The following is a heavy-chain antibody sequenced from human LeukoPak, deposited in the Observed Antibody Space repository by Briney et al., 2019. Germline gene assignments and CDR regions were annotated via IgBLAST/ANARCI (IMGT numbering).Heavy chain of an antibody. D-gene: IGHD3-10*01. Sequence: SSETLSLTCTVSGGSISSYYWSWIRQPPGKGLEWIGYIYYSGSTNYNPSLKSRVTMSVDTSKNQFSLKLSSVTAADTAVYYCAKDLLWFGELSTPGYWGQGTLVTVSS. V-gene: IGHV4-59*12. CDR3: AKDLLWFGELSTPGY. CDR2: IYYSGST. J-gene: IGHJ4*02. CDR1: GGSISSYY.